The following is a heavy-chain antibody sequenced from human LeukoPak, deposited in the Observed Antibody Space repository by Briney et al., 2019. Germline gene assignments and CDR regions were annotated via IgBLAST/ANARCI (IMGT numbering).Heavy chain of an antibody. CDR1: GFTFSSYG. Sequence: GGSLRLSCAASGFTFSSYGMHWVRQAPGKGLEWVAVISYDGSNKYYAGSVKGRFTISRDNSKNTLYLQMNSLRAEDTAVYYCAKDQWLVLEYYFDYWGQGTLVTVSS. CDR3: AKDQWLVLEYYFDY. V-gene: IGHV3-30*18. J-gene: IGHJ4*02. CDR2: ISYDGSNK. D-gene: IGHD6-19*01.